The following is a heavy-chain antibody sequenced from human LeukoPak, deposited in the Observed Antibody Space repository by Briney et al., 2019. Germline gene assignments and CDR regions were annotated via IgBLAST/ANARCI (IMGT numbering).Heavy chain of an antibody. CDR3: ARDLWYCSSISCSSPGAFDI. J-gene: IGHJ3*02. D-gene: IGHD2-2*01. CDR1: GGTFSSYA. Sequence: SVKVSCKASGGTFSSYAISWVRQAPGQGLEWMGGIIPIFGTANYAQKFQGRVTITTDESTSTAYMELSSLRSEDTAVYYCARDLWYCSSISCSSPGAFDIWGQGTMVTVSS. CDR2: IIPIFGTA. V-gene: IGHV1-69*05.